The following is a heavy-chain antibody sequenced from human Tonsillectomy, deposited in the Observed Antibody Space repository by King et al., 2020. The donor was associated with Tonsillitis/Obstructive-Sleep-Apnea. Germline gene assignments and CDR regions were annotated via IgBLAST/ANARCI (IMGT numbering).Heavy chain of an antibody. CDR2: ISDDGSEK. V-gene: IGHV3-30*01. CDR3: GRDLGPFIHSARIQH. CDR1: GFGFSSYA. J-gene: IGHJ1*01. Sequence: VQLVESGGGVVQPGRSLRLSCVDSGFGFSSYAMHWVRQAPGKGLEWVAVISDDGSEKYYADSVKGRFTISRDNSKNTLYLQMNSLRAEDMALYHCGRDLGPFIHSARIQHWGQGTLVTVSS. D-gene: IGHD2/OR15-2a*01.